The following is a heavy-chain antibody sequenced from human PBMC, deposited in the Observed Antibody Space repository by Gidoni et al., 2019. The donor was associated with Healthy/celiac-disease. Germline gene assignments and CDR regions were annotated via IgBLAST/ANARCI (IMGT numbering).Heavy chain of an antibody. CDR3: ASGATYYDSTRGYYFDY. D-gene: IGHD3-22*01. Sequence: EVQLVESGGGLVKPGGSLRLSCAASGFPFSSYSMNWVRQVPGKGLECVSSLSSSSSYIYYADSVKGRFTISRDNAKNSLYLQMNSLRAEDTAVYYCASGATYYDSTRGYYFDYWGQGTLVTVSS. CDR1: GFPFSSYS. CDR2: LSSSSSYI. V-gene: IGHV3-21*01. J-gene: IGHJ4*02.